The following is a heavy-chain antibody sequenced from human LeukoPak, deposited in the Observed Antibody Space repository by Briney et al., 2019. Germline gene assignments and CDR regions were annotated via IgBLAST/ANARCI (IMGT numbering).Heavy chain of an antibody. CDR2: SSGSGGST. D-gene: IGHD2-2*01. J-gene: IGHJ5*02. CDR3: AKDNIVVVPAAFNWFDP. V-gene: IGHV3-23*01. Sequence: GGSLRLSCAASGFTFSSYAMSWVRQAPGKGLEWVSASSGSGGSTYYADSVKGRFTISRDNSKNTLYLQMNSLRAEDTAVYYCAKDNIVVVPAAFNWFDPWGQGTLVTVSS. CDR1: GFTFSSYA.